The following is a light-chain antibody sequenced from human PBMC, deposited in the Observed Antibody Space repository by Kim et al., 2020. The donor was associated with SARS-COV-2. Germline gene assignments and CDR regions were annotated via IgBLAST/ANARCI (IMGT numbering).Light chain of an antibody. V-gene: IGKV1-5*03. CDR2: EAT. CDR1: QSVSSW. CDR3: QHYNSFPYT. Sequence: STPIGDRVTITCRASQSVSSWLAWYQQKPGKAPKLLIYEATNLESGVPSRFSGSGSGTEFTLTISSLQPDDFATYYCQHYNSFPYTFGQGTKVEI. J-gene: IGKJ2*01.